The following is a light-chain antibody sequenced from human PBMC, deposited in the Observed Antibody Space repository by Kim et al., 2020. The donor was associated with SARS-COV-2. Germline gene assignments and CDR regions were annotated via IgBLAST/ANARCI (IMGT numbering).Light chain of an antibody. V-gene: IGLV3-21*04. CDR2: YDS. CDR3: QVWDNTADHPV. CDR1: NNETKS. J-gene: IGLJ3*02. Sequence: APGKMAKITSGGNNNETKSVHWYQHKPGQAPLLVISYDSDRPSGIPERFSGSNSGNTATLTISRVEAGDEADYYCQVWDNTADHPVFGGGTNLTVL.